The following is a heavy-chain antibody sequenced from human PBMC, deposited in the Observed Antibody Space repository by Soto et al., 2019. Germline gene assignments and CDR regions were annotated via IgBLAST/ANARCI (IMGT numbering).Heavy chain of an antibody. V-gene: IGHV1-69*01. Sequence: QVQLVQSGAEVKKPGSSVKVSCKASGGTFSSYAISWVRQAPGQGLEWMGGIIPIFGTANYAQKFQGRVTITADESTSTAYMELSSLRSEDTAVYYCAFLVHDYGDYARGAFDIWGQGTMVTVSS. CDR3: AFLVHDYGDYARGAFDI. D-gene: IGHD4-17*01. CDR2: IIPIFGTA. CDR1: GGTFSSYA. J-gene: IGHJ3*02.